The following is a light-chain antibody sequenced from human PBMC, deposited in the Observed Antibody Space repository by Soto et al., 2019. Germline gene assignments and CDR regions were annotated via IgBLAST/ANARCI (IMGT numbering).Light chain of an antibody. CDR1: SSDVGGYNY. J-gene: IGLJ1*01. V-gene: IGLV2-8*01. CDR2: EVS. CDR3: SSYAGSNTPYV. Sequence: QSALTQPPSASGSPGQSVTISCTGTSSDVGGYNYVSWYQQHPGKAPKLMIYEVSKRPSGVPDRFSGSKSGNTASLTVSALQAEDEADYYCSSYAGSNTPYVFGTGTKLTVL.